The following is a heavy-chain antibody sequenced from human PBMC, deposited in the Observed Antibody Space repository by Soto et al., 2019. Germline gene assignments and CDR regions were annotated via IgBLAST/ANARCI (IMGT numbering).Heavy chain of an antibody. D-gene: IGHD5-18*01. CDR1: GGSFSGYY. J-gene: IGHJ4*02. V-gene: IGHV4-34*01. CDR3: ASDRLGYRYGSFDD. CDR2: INHSGST. Sequence: QVQLQQWGAGLLKPAASLSLTCDVYGGSFSGYYWSWIRQPPGKGLEWIGEINHSGSTNYNPPLKNRVTISVDTSKNQCSLQLGAVTAADTAVYYRASDRLGYRYGSFDDWGQGSLVSVS.